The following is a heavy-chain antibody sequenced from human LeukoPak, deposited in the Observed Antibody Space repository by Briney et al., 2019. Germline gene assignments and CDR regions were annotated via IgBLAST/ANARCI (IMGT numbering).Heavy chain of an antibody. Sequence: SETLSLTCTVSGGSISSYYWSWIRQPAGKGLEWIGRIYTSGSTNYNPSLKSRVTMSVDTSKNQFSLKLSSVTAADTAVYYCARVFSYPLRAPFDPWGQGTLVTVSS. V-gene: IGHV4-4*07. J-gene: IGHJ5*02. CDR3: ARVFSYPLRAPFDP. CDR2: IYTSGST. D-gene: IGHD3-3*01. CDR1: GGSISSYY.